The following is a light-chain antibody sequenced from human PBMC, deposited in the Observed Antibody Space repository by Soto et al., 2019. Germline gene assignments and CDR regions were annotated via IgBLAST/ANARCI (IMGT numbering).Light chain of an antibody. CDR1: QDINNC. V-gene: IGKV1-33*01. CDR2: DAS. Sequence: DIQMTQTPSSLSASVGDRVTITCQASQDINNCLNWYHQKPGKAPKLLIYDASNLETGVPSRFSGSGSGTHFTFTISSLQPEDTATYYCQQYDNLPLTFGPGTKVDIK. CDR3: QQYDNLPLT. J-gene: IGKJ3*01.